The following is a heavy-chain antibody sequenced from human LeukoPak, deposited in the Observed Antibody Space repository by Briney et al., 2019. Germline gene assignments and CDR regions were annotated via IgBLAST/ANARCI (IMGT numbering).Heavy chain of an antibody. J-gene: IGHJ4*02. CDR3: ARGGSSSPVISVH. V-gene: IGHV3-21*01. Sequence: GGSLRPSCAASGFTFSDYNMNWVRQAPGKGLEGVSSITSSSSYMYYADSVKGRFTISRDNAGNSLYLQMNSLRAEDTAVYYCARGGSSSPVISVHWGQGTLVTVSS. D-gene: IGHD6-6*01. CDR2: ITSSSSYM. CDR1: GFTFSDYN.